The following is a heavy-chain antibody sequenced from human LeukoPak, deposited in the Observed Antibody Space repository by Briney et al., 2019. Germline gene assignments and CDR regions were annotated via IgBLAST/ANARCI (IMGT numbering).Heavy chain of an antibody. V-gene: IGHV4-39*01. D-gene: IGHD3-3*01. Sequence: SETLSLTCTVSGGSISSSSYSWGWIRQPPGKGREWIGSIYYSGTTYYNPSLKSRVTISVDTSKIQFSLKLSSVAATDTVVYFCARLRFDFWSGYTHPYFDYWGQGTLVTVSS. J-gene: IGHJ4*02. CDR1: GGSISSSSYS. CDR3: ARLRFDFWSGYTHPYFDY. CDR2: IYYSGTT.